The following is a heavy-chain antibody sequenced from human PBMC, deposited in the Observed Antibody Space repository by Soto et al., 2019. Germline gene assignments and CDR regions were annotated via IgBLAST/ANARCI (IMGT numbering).Heavy chain of an antibody. CDR1: GFTFSSYS. CDR3: ARDSTDADSGSYSGDY. V-gene: IGHV3-48*02. Sequence: PGGSQRLSCAASGFTFSSYSMNWVRQAPGKGLEWVSYISSSSSTMYYADSVKGRFTISRDNAKNSLFLHMNSLRDEDTAVYYCARDSTDADSGSYSGDYWGQGTLVTVSS. D-gene: IGHD1-26*01. CDR2: ISSSSSTM. J-gene: IGHJ4*02.